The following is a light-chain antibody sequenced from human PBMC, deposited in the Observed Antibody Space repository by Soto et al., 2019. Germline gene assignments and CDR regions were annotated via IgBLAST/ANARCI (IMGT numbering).Light chain of an antibody. V-gene: IGLV1-44*01. CDR2: KND. CDR1: SSNFASNT. J-gene: IGLJ2*01. Sequence: QSVLTQPPSASGTPGQRVTISCSGSSSNFASNTVNWYQQVPGTAPKVLIYKNDQRPSGVPDRFSGSKSGTSASLAISGLQSEDEAVYYCAAWDDSLHGPVFGGGTQLTVL. CDR3: AAWDDSLHGPV.